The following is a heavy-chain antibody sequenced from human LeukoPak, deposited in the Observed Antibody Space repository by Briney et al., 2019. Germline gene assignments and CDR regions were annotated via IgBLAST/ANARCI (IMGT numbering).Heavy chain of an antibody. CDR1: GGSISSYY. D-gene: IGHD3-10*01. V-gene: IGHV4-59*01. CDR3: ARGGSGTWVDP. J-gene: IGHJ5*02. CDR2: IYYSGST. Sequence: SETLSLTCTVSGGSISSYYWSWIRQPPGKGLEWIGYIYYSGSTNYNPSLKSRVTISVDTSKNQFSLKLSSVTAADTAVCYCARGGSGTWVDPWGQGTLVTVSS.